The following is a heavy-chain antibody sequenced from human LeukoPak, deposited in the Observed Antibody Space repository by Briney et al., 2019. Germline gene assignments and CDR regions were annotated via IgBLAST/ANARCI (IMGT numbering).Heavy chain of an antibody. J-gene: IGHJ3*01. CDR2: IYHSEST. CDR1: GDSINSRSYY. D-gene: IGHD3-10*01. V-gene: IGHV4-39*07. Sequence: SETLSLTCAVSGDSINSRSYYWAWIRQPPGKGLEWIGSIYHSESTYYNPSLKSRVSISFDTSKNQFSLKLTSVTAADTAVYFCARWGRIRETMFAFDVWGQGTTVTVSS. CDR3: ARWGRIRETMFAFDV.